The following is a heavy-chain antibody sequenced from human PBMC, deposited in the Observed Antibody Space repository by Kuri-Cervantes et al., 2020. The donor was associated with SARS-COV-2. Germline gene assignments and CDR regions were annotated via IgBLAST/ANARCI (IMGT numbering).Heavy chain of an antibody. V-gene: IGHV3-15*07. CDR1: GFTFNNAW. CDR2: VKSKTDGGTT. Sequence: GGSLRLSCAASGFTFNNAWMNWVRQAPGKGLEWVGRVKSKTDGGTTDYAAPVKGRIIISREDSRNTLYLQMNSLKTEDTAVYYCTTISDNYYDYWGQGTLVTVSS. CDR3: TTISDNYYDY. J-gene: IGHJ4*02. D-gene: IGHD5-24*01.